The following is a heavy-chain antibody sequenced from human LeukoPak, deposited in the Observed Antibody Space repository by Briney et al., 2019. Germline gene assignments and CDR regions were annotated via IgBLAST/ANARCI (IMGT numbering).Heavy chain of an antibody. CDR3: AKGNDYGDYNYFQH. Sequence: PGGSLRLSCAASGFTFSSYAMSWVRQAPGEGLEWVSAISGSGGSTYYADSVKGRFTISRDNSKNTLYLQMNSLRAEDTAVYYYAKGNDYGDYNYFQHWGQGTLVTVSS. CDR1: GFTFSSYA. CDR2: ISGSGGST. D-gene: IGHD4-17*01. J-gene: IGHJ1*01. V-gene: IGHV3-23*01.